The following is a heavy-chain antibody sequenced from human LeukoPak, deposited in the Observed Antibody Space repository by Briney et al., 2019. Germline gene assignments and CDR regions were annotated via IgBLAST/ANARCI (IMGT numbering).Heavy chain of an antibody. CDR3: ARDYYCSGGSCYPGIYYFDY. CDR1: GFTFSDYY. J-gene: IGHJ4*02. D-gene: IGHD2-15*01. CDR2: ISSSGSTI. Sequence: AGGSLRLSWAASGFTFSDYYMSWIRQAPGKGLEWVSYISSSGSTIYYADSVKGRFTISRDNAKNSLYLQMNSLRAEDTAVYYCARDYYCSGGSCYPGIYYFDYWGQGTLVTVSS. V-gene: IGHV3-11*01.